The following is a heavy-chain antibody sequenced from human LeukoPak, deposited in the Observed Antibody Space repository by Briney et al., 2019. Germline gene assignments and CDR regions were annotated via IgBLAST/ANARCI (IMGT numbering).Heavy chain of an antibody. CDR2: TYYRSKWYY. Sequence: SQTLSLTCAISGDSVSSNSGAWNWIRQSPSRGLEWLGRTYYRSKWYYHYAVSVKSRITINPDTSKNQFSLQLKPVTPEDTAVYYCASYDSNGYYIAYWGQGTLVTVSS. V-gene: IGHV6-1*01. CDR1: GDSVSSNSGA. CDR3: ASYDSNGYYIAY. D-gene: IGHD3-22*01. J-gene: IGHJ4*02.